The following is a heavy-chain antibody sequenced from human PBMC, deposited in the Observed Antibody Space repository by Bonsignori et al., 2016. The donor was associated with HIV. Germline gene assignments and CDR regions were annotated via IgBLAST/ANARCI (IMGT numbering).Heavy chain of an antibody. CDR3: ARGFWFLGWFPTVRAFDI. CDR2: MNPNSGNT. Sequence: WVRQAPGQGLEWMGWMNPNSGNTGYAQKFQGRVTMTRNTSISTAYMELSSLRSEDTAVYYCARGFWFLGWFPTVRAFDIWGQGTMVTVSS. D-gene: IGHD3-3*01. J-gene: IGHJ3*02. V-gene: IGHV1-8*01.